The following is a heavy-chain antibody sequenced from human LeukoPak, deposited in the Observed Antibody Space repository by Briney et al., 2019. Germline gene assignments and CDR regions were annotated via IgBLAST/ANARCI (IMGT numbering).Heavy chain of an antibody. Sequence: PGGSLRLSCAASGFTFGSQVMRWVRQAPGKGLEWVSTISAGGATFYADSVRGRFTISRDNSKNTLYLQMNSLRAEDTAVYYCAKGRYCSSTSCLFDYWGQGTLVTVSS. V-gene: IGHV3-23*01. CDR3: AKGRYCSSTSCLFDY. D-gene: IGHD2-2*01. CDR1: GFTFGSQV. CDR2: ISAGGAT. J-gene: IGHJ4*02.